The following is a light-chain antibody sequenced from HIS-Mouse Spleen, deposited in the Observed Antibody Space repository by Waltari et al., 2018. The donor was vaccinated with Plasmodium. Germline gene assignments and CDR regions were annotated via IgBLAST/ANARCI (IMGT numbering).Light chain of an antibody. CDR3: QQYNSYYT. V-gene: IGKV1-5*03. CDR1: QSISSW. CDR2: KAS. J-gene: IGKJ2*01. Sequence: DIQMTQSPSTLSASVGDRVTITCRASQSISSWLAWYQQKPGKAPKLLIYKASSLESGVPSRFSGSGSGTEFILTISSLQPDDFATYYYQQYNSYYTFGQGTKLEIK.